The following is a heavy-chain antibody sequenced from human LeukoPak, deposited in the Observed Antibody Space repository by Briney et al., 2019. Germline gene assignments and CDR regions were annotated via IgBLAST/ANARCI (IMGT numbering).Heavy chain of an antibody. CDR1: VFTLSIYT. CDR3: TKRKLWCGESTGMDV. D-gene: IGHD3-10*01. Sequence: GGSLRLSCAASVFTLSIYTMSRVRQAPGKGLEWVSVIGLSADITYYADSVKGRFTIYRDNSKNTLYLQMNSLRAEDTAVYYCTKRKLWCGESTGMDVWGKGTTVTVSS. CDR2: IGLSADIT. J-gene: IGHJ6*04. V-gene: IGHV3-23*01.